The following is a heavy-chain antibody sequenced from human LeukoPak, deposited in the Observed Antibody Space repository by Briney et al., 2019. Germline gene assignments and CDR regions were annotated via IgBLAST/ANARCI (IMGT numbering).Heavy chain of an antibody. D-gene: IGHD3-10*01. CDR1: GFTFSSYS. Sequence: GGSLRLSCAASGFTFSSYSMNWVRQAPGKGLEWVSAISGSGGSTYYADSVKGRFTISRDNSKNTLYLQMNSLRAEDTAVYYCAKDQLLLWFGELSPNWFDPWGQGTLVTVSS. V-gene: IGHV3-23*01. J-gene: IGHJ5*02. CDR3: AKDQLLLWFGELSPNWFDP. CDR2: ISGSGGST.